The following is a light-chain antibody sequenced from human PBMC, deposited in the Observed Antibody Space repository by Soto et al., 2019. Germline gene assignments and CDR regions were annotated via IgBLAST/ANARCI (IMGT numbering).Light chain of an antibody. CDR2: QAS. CDR1: ESVSSW. J-gene: IGKJ2*01. CDR3: QQYNAYSHA. V-gene: IGKV1-5*03. Sequence: DIQMTQSPSTLSASVGDRVTITCRASESVSSWLAWYQQKPGRTPKLLIYQASTLETGVPSRFRGSGSGTEVTITSSRLQPDDSATYHCQQYNAYSHAFGQGTKLEIK.